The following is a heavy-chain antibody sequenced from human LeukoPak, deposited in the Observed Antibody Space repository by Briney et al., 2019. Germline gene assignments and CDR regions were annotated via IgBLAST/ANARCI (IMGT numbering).Heavy chain of an antibody. Sequence: ASVKVSCKASGGTFSSYAISWVRQAPGQGLEWMGRIIPILGIANYAQKFQGRVTITADKSTSTAYMELSSLRSEDTAVYYCARGAGGAQQLGANWFDPWGQGTLVTVSS. CDR1: GGTFSSYA. CDR2: IIPILGIA. CDR3: ARGAGGAQQLGANWFDP. D-gene: IGHD6-13*01. V-gene: IGHV1-69*04. J-gene: IGHJ5*02.